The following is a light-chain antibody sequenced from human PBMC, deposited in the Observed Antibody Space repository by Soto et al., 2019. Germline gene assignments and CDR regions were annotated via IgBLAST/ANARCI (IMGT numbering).Light chain of an antibody. CDR3: LLSYSGARLV. CDR1: TGAVTSGHY. J-gene: IGLJ2*01. CDR2: DTS. Sequence: QTVVTQEPSLTVPPGGTVTLTCGSSTGAVTSGHYPYWFQQKPGQAPRTLIYDTSNQHSWTPARFSGSLLGGKAALTLSGAQPEDEAEYYCLLSYSGARLVFGGGTKLTVL. V-gene: IGLV7-46*01.